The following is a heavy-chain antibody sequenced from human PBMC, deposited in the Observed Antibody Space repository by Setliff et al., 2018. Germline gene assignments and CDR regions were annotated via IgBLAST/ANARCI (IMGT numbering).Heavy chain of an antibody. CDR1: GGSISTSSY. J-gene: IGHJ4*02. V-gene: IGHV4-39*07. D-gene: IGHD1-26*01. CDR3: ARSPSSGAYWNPRPFYSDY. CDR2: IYYSGTT. Sequence: PSETLSLTCTVSGGSISTSSYWGWIRQPPGKGLEWIGSIYYSGTTYYNPSLKSRVTISVDTSKNQFSLKLSSVTAADTAVYYCARSPSSGAYWNPRPFYSDYWGQGTLVTVSS.